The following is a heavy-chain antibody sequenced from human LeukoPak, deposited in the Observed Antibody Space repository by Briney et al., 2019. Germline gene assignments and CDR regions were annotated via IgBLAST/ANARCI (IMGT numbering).Heavy chain of an antibody. J-gene: IGHJ5*02. CDR1: GYSINNYW. CDR3: ARQEYCSGGSCYTWFDP. D-gene: IGHD2-15*01. CDR2: IYPADSDI. Sequence: GESLKISCKGSGYSINNYWIGWVRQMPGKGLEWMGIIYPADSDIRYSPSFQGQVTISADKSISTAYLQWSSLKASDTAMYYCARQEYCSGGSCYTWFDPWGQGTPVTVSS. V-gene: IGHV5-51*01.